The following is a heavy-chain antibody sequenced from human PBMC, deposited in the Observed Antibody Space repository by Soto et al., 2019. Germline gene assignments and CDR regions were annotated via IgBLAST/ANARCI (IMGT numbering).Heavy chain of an antibody. CDR1: GGSISNYY. Sequence: SETLSLTCTVSGGSISNYYCNWIRQPAGKGLEWIGRIDTSGGTNYNPSLKSRVTMSVDTSKQEFSLKLSSVTAADTALYYCARGGQDFWSGPFDYWGRGALVTVSS. CDR3: ARGGQDFWSGPFDY. CDR2: IDTSGGT. D-gene: IGHD3-3*01. J-gene: IGHJ4*02. V-gene: IGHV4-4*07.